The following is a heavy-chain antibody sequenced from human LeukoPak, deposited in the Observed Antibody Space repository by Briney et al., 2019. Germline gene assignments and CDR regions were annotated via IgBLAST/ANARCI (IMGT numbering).Heavy chain of an antibody. J-gene: IGHJ4*02. V-gene: IGHV3-66*01. CDR1: GFTVSSNY. CDR2: ICTSGST. Sequence: GGSLRLSCAVSGFTVSSNYMGWVRQAPGKGLEWVSVICTSGSTSYSDSVEGRCTISTDNSKRTTYLQINRLRGEDTAVSYCARVVYPSGGYYFDYWGQGTLVTVSS. D-gene: IGHD6-19*01. CDR3: ARVVYPSGGYYFDY.